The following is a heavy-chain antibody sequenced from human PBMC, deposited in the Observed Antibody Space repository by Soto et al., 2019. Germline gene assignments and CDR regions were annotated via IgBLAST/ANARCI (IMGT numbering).Heavy chain of an antibody. Sequence: QVQLVQSGAEVKKPGASVKVSCKASGYTFTSYGISWVRQAPGQGLEWMGWISAYNGNTNYAQKLQGRVTMTTDTSTSTDDMELRSLSSDYPAVYYCARADNSGAVWFDPWGQRTLVTLSS. D-gene: IGHD6-19*01. CDR3: ARADNSGAVWFDP. J-gene: IGHJ5*02. CDR1: GYTFTSYG. V-gene: IGHV1-18*01. CDR2: ISAYNGNT.